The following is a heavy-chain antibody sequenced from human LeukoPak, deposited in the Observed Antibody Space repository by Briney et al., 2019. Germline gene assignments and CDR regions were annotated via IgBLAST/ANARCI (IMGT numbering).Heavy chain of an antibody. CDR2: VNPNSGGT. V-gene: IGHV1-2*02. CDR3: ARAMHSSSFVGH. J-gene: IGHJ4*02. D-gene: IGHD6-13*01. CDR1: GYTFTGYY. Sequence: GASVKVSCKASGYTFTGYYMHWVRQAPGQGLEWMGWVNPNSGGTNYAQKFQGRVTMTRDTSISTAYMELSRLRSDDTAVYYCARAMHSSSFVGHWGQGTLVTVSS.